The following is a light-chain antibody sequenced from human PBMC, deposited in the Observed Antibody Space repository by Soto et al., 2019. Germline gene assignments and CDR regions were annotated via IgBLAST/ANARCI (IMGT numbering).Light chain of an antibody. CDR3: QQYGSSPMYT. Sequence: EIVLTQSPGTLSLPLGARATLSCRVSQIVSTTYLAWYQQKLGQPPRLLIYGSSNRAPGIPDRFSGSGSGTDYSLTITRLEPEDFAVYYCQQYGSSPMYTFGQGTKLEIK. V-gene: IGKV3-20*01. J-gene: IGKJ2*01. CDR2: GSS. CDR1: QIVSTTY.